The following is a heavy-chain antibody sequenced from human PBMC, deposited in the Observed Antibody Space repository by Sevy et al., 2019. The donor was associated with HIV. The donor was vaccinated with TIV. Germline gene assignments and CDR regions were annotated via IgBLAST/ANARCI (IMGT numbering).Heavy chain of an antibody. CDR3: ATLDFWIDYPLYGRDV. Sequence: ASVKVSCMVSGYTLTKLPMHWVRQAPGKGLEWMGGFDPEDGETIYAQKFQGRVTMTEDTSTDTAYMELSSLRSEDTAVYYCATLDFWIDYPLYGRDVWGQGTTVTVSS. CDR2: FDPEDGET. V-gene: IGHV1-24*01. CDR1: GYTLTKLP. D-gene: IGHD3-3*01. J-gene: IGHJ6*02.